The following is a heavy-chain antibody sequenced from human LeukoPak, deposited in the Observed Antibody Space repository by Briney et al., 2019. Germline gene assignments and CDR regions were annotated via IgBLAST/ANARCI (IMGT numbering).Heavy chain of an antibody. V-gene: IGHV3-21*01. CDR2: ISSSSSYI. D-gene: IGHD2-15*01. CDR1: GFTFSSYS. CDR3: ASQGGFDD. J-gene: IGHJ4*02. Sequence: KPGGSVRLSCAASGFTFSSYSMNWARQAPGKGLEWVSSISSSSSYIYYADSVKGRFTISRDNAKNSLHLQMNSLRAEDTAVYYCASQGGFDDWGQGTLVTVSS.